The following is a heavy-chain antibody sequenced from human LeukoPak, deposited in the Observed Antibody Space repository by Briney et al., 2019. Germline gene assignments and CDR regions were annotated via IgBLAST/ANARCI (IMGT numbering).Heavy chain of an antibody. D-gene: IGHD3-10*01. V-gene: IGHV4-59*08. J-gene: IGHJ4*02. CDR3: ARTRYYYNSRSYGAPYYFDY. CDR1: GGSISSYY. CDR2: IYYSGST. Sequence: SETLSLTCTVSGGSISSYYWSWIRQPPGKGLEWIGYIYYSGSTKYNPSLKSRVTISVDTSKNQFSLKLSSVTAADTAVYYCARTRYYYNSRSYGAPYYFDYWGQGTLVTVSS.